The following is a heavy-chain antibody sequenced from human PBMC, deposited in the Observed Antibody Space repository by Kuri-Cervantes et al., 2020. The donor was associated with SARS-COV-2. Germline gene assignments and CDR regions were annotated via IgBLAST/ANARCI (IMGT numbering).Heavy chain of an antibody. Sequence: ETLSLTCTVSGGSINSSSYYWGWIRQPPGKGLEWIGSIYYSGSTYYIPSLKSRVTISVDTSKNQFSLKLSSVTAADTAVYYCARLPATVTPHYWGQGTLVTVSS. D-gene: IGHD4-17*01. J-gene: IGHJ4*02. CDR2: IYYSGST. V-gene: IGHV4-39*01. CDR1: GGSINSSSYY. CDR3: ARLPATVTPHY.